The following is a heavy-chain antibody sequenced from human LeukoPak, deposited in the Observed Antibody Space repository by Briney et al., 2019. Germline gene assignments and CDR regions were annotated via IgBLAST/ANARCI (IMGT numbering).Heavy chain of an antibody. CDR2: INPNSGGT. CDR1: GYTFSSYY. J-gene: IGHJ4*02. D-gene: IGHD3-10*01. Sequence: ASVKVSCKASGYTFSSYYIHWVRQAPGQGREWMGWINPNSGGTNYAQKFQGWVTMTRDTSISTAYMELSRLRSDDTAVYYCARGSGSYYDFDYWGQGTLVTVSS. V-gene: IGHV1-2*04. CDR3: ARGSGSYYDFDY.